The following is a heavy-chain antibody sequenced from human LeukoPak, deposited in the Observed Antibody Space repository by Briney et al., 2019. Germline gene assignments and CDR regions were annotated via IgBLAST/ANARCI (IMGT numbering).Heavy chain of an antibody. CDR1: GGSISSGGYY. D-gene: IGHD2-2*02. J-gene: IGHJ4*02. CDR2: IYHSGST. CDR3: ARSLPDIVVVPAAITLDY. Sequence: SQTLSLTCTVSGGSISSGGYYWSWIRQPPGKGLEWIGYIYHSGSTYYNPSLKSRVTISVDRSKNQFSLKLSSVTAADTAVYYCARSLPDIVVVPAAITLDYWGQGTLVTVSS. V-gene: IGHV4-30-2*01.